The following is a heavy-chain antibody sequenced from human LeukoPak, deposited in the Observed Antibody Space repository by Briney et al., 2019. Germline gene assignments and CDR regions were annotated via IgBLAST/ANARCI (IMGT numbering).Heavy chain of an antibody. D-gene: IGHD1-1*01. Sequence: GGSLRLSCAASGFIVSSNYMNWVRQAPGKGLEWIAVLYSGGSAYYADSVKGRFTISRDNSKNTLYLQIYSLRAEDTAFYYCARDSETETGWYYYGMDVWGQGTTVTVSS. J-gene: IGHJ6*02. CDR3: ARDSETETGWYYYGMDV. CDR1: GFIVSSNY. CDR2: LYSGGSA. V-gene: IGHV3-53*01.